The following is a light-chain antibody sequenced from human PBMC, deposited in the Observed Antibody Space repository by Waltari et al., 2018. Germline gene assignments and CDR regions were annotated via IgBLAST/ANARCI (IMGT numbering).Light chain of an antibody. CDR3: QHYKNLPVS. CDR2: HTS. J-gene: IGKJ1*01. V-gene: IGKV3-20*01. Sequence: IVLTQSPGTLSLSPGERATLSCRARQSVSIYLAWYQQKPGQAPRLRIYHTSTRATGIPDRFSGSGSGTDFSLTISGLEPEDFAVYYCQHYKNLPVSFGQGTRVEIK. CDR1: QSVSIY.